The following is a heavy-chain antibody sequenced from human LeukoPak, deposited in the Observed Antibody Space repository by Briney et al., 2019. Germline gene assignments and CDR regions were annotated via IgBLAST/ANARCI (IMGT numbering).Heavy chain of an antibody. D-gene: IGHD5-24*01. CDR1: GYTFTSYG. Sequence: ASVKVSCKASGYTFTSYGINWMRQAPGQGLEWMGWINTNTGNPSYAQGFTGRFVFSLDTSVSTAYLQISSLKAEDTAVYYCARDSETATFDSWGQGTLVTVSS. CDR3: ARDSETATFDS. J-gene: IGHJ4*02. V-gene: IGHV7-4-1*02. CDR2: INTNTGNP.